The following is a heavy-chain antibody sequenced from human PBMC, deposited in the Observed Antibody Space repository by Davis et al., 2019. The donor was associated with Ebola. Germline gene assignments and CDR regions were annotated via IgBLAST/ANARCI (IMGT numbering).Heavy chain of an antibody. CDR3: SRARGDY. Sequence: PGGSLRLSCAASGFTFSSYTMNWVRQAPGKGLEWVSSISNSSGYIYYTDSVKGRFTISRDNAKNSLYLQMNSLRAEDTAVYYCSRARGDYWGQGTLVTVSS. CDR2: ISNSSGYI. J-gene: IGHJ4*02. CDR1: GFTFSSYT. V-gene: IGHV3-21*01.